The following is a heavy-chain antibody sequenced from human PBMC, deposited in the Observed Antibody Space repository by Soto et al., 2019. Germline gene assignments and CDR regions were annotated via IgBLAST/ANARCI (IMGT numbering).Heavy chain of an antibody. CDR3: ARESVLLWFGELFRDGYFDY. CDR1: GFTFSSYA. Sequence: QVQLVESGGGVVQRGRSLRLSCAASGFTFSSYAMHWVRQAPGKGLEWVAVISYDGSNKYYADSVKGRFTISRDNSKNTLYLQMNSLRAEDTAVYYCARESVLLWFGELFRDGYFDYWGQGTLVTVSS. J-gene: IGHJ4*02. V-gene: IGHV3-30-3*01. CDR2: ISYDGSNK. D-gene: IGHD3-10*01.